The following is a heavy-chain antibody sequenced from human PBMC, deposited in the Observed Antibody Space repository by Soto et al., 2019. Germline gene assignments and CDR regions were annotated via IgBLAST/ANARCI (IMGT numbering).Heavy chain of an antibody. J-gene: IGHJ4*02. CDR2: IIPIFGTA. Sequence: ASVKVSCKASGGTVSSYAISWVRQAPGQGLEWMGGIIPIFGTANYAQKFQGRVTITADESTSTAYMELSSLGSEDTAVYYCARVPGGDPLEGNYWGQGTLVTVSS. D-gene: IGHD4-17*01. V-gene: IGHV1-69*13. CDR1: GGTVSSYA. CDR3: ARVPGGDPLEGNY.